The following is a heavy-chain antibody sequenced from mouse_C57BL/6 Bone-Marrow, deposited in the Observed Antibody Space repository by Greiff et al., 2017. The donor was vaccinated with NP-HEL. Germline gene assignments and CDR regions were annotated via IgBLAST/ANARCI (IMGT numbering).Heavy chain of an antibody. V-gene: IGHV6-6*01. D-gene: IGHD1-1*01. CDR1: GFTFSDAW. CDR2: IRNKANNHAT. Sequence: EVKVEESGGGLVQPGGSMKLSCAASGFTFSDAWMDWVRQSPEKGLEWVAEIRNKANNHATYYAESVKGRFTISRDDSKSSVYLQMNSLRAEDTGIYYCTRAYGSSTPYAMDYWGQGTSVTVSS. J-gene: IGHJ4*01. CDR3: TRAYGSSTPYAMDY.